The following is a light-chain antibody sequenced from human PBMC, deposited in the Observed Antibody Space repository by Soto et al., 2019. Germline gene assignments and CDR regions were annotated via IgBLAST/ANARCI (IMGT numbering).Light chain of an antibody. V-gene: IGKV3-11*01. CDR1: QSVSSN. Sequence: PGERATLSCRASQSVSSNLAWYQQKPGQAPRLLIYDASNRATGIPARFSGSGSGTDFTLTISSPEPEDFAVYYCQQRSNWLTFGGGTKVDIK. CDR2: DAS. CDR3: QQRSNWLT. J-gene: IGKJ4*01.